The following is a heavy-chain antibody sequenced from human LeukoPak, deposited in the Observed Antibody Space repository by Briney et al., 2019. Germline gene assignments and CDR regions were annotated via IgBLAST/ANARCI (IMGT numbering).Heavy chain of an antibody. CDR1: GFTVSSNY. Sequence: GGSLRLSCAASGFTVSSNYMSWVRQAPGKGLEWVSVIYSGGSTYYADSVKGRFTISRDNSKNTLYLQMNSLRAEDTAVYYCARDSCSDGSCYSFDYWGQGTLVTVSS. CDR3: ARDSCSDGSCYSFDY. D-gene: IGHD2-15*01. CDR2: IYSGGST. V-gene: IGHV3-66*01. J-gene: IGHJ4*02.